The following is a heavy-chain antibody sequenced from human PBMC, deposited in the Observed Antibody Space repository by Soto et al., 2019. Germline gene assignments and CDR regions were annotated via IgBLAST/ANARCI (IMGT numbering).Heavy chain of an antibody. CDR1: GFTFSSYA. Sequence: EVQLLESGGGLVQPGGSLRLSCAASGFTFSSYAMSWVRQAPGKGLEWVSAISGSGGSTYYADSVKGRFTISRDNSKNTLYLQMNSLRAEDTAVYYCAKDGSITGTTWRDYYYYYMDVWGKGTTVTVSS. CDR2: ISGSGGST. V-gene: IGHV3-23*01. D-gene: IGHD1-7*01. CDR3: AKDGSITGTTWRDYYYYYMDV. J-gene: IGHJ6*03.